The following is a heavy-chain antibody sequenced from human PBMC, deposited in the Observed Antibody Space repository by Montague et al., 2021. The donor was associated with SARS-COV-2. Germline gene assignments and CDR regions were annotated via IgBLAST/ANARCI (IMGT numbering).Heavy chain of an antibody. J-gene: IGHJ4*02. CDR1: GFSLSTSGMC. V-gene: IGHV2-70*01. Sequence: PALVKPTQTLTLTCTFSGFSLSTSGMCVSWIRQPPGKALGWLALSDWDDDKYYSTSLKTRLTISKDTSKNQVVLTMTNMDPVGTATYYCATTIYDYVWGTRVEFDYWGQGTLVTVSS. CDR2: SDWDDDK. CDR3: ATTIYDYVWGTRVEFDY. D-gene: IGHD3-16*01.